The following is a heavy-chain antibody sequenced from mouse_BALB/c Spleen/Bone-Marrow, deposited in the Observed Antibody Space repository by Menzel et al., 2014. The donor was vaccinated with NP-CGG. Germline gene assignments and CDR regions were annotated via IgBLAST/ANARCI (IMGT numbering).Heavy chain of an antibody. CDR1: GFSLXSYG. CDR3: ARDHYGNYGGSFFAY. D-gene: IGHD2-1*01. CDR2: IWAGGST. V-gene: IGHV2-9*02. Sequence: QVQLKESGPGLVAPSQSLSITCTVSGFSLXSYGVHWVRQPPGKGLEWLGVIWAGGSTNYNSALMSRLSISKDNSKSQVFLKMNSLQTDDTAMYYCARDHYGNYGGSFFAYWGQGTLVTVSA. J-gene: IGHJ3*01.